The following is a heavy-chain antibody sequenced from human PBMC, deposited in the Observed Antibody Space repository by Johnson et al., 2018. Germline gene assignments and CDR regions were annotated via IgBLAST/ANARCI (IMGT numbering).Heavy chain of an antibody. Sequence: VQLVESGGGLVQPGGSLRLSCAASGFTFSSYAMSWVRQAPGKGLEWVSGVTDSGGTTYYADSVKGRFTVSRDNSKNTRFLQMNSLGAEDTAVYYCAKGGGVGTYESRGYVYCYYMDGWGKGTTVIVSS. D-gene: IGHD3-22*01. CDR2: VTDSGGTT. V-gene: IGHV3-23*04. CDR1: GFTFSSYA. J-gene: IGHJ6*03. CDR3: AKGGGVGTYESRGYVYCYYMDG.